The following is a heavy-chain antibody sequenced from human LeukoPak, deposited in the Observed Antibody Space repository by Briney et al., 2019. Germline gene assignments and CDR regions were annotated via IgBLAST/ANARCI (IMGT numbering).Heavy chain of an antibody. V-gene: IGHV4-59*08. J-gene: IGHJ4*02. CDR2: IYNSGST. CDR1: GGSISSYY. CDR3: ARHWVEMTTPYSFDY. D-gene: IGHD5-24*01. Sequence: SETLSLTCTVSGGSISSYYWSWIRQPPGKGLEWIGYIYNSGSTNYNPSLKSRVAISVDTSKNQFSLKLSSVTAADTAMYYCARHWVEMTTPYSFDYWGQGTLVTVSS.